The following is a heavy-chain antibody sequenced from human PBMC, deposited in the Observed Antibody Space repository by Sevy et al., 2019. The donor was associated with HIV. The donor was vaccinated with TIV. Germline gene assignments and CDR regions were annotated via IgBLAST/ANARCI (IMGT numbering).Heavy chain of an antibody. CDR1: GFTFSSYG. Sequence: GGSLRLSCAASGFTFSSYGMHWVRQAPGKGLEWVAVISYHESNKFYADSVKGRFIISRDNSKNMLYLQMDNLRAEDTAVYYCATKKIDRGYSYDTDYWGQGTLVTVSS. J-gene: IGHJ4*02. CDR2: ISYHESNK. V-gene: IGHV3-30*03. D-gene: IGHD5-18*01. CDR3: ATKKIDRGYSYDTDY.